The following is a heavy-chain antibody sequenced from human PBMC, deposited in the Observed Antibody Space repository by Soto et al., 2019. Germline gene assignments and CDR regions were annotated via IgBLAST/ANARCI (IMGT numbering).Heavy chain of an antibody. J-gene: IGHJ6*02. D-gene: IGHD3-10*01. CDR1: GFTFSSYG. CDR3: AKSETPGYYYYYGMDV. V-gene: IGHV3-30*18. Sequence: QVQLVESGGGVVQPGRSLRLSCAASGFTFSSYGMHWVRQAPGKGLEWVAVISYDGSNKYYADSVKGRFTISRDNSKNTLYLQMNSLRAEDKAVYYCAKSETPGYYYYYGMDVWGQGTTVTVSS. CDR2: ISYDGSNK.